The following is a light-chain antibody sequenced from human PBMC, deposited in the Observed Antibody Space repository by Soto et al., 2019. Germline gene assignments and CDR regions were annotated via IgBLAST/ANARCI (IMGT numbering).Light chain of an antibody. Sequence: QSALTQPASVSGSPGQSITISCTGTSSDVGGYNYVSWYQQHPGKAPKLMIYEVNNRPSEVSNRFSGSKSGHTASLTISGLQPGDEADYYCNSYTSRYTFVLGTGSKVTVL. CDR2: EVN. V-gene: IGLV2-14*01. J-gene: IGLJ1*01. CDR3: NSYTSRYTFV. CDR1: SSDVGGYNY.